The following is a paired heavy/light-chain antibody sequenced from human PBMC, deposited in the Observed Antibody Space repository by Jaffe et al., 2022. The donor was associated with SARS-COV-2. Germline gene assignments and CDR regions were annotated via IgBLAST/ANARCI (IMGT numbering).Heavy chain of an antibody. Sequence: EVQLLESGGDLVQPGGSLRLSCAASGFTFSTYAMGWVRQAPGRGPEWVSVISGGDTRTYYADSVKGRFTISRDNSKNTVYLQMSGLRAEDTAVYYCAKTWWGGTTENSVWFDPWGQGTLVTVSS. CDR3: AKTWWGGTTENSVWFDP. J-gene: IGHJ5*02. CDR1: GFTFSTYA. V-gene: IGHV3-23*01. D-gene: IGHD1-7*01. CDR2: ISGGDTRT.
Light chain of an antibody. CDR1: QSVSSF. CDR3: QQRSDWPPIT. J-gene: IGKJ5*01. CDR2: DAS. Sequence: ETVLTQSPATLSLSPGERATLSCRASQSVSSFLAWYQQKPGQAPRLLIYDASNRATGIPARFSGSGSGTDFTLTISSLEPEDFAVYYCQQRSDWPPITFGQGTRLEIK. V-gene: IGKV3-11*01.